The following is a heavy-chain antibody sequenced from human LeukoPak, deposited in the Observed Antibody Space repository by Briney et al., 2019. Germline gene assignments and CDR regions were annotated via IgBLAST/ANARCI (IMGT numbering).Heavy chain of an antibody. CDR3: ARDRRDGYNSVHFDY. Sequence: ASVKVSCKASGGTFSSYAISWVRQAPGQGLEWMGGIIPIFGTANYAQKFQGRVTNTADESTSTAYMELSSLRSEDTAVYYCARDRRDGYNSVHFDYWGQGTLVTVSS. D-gene: IGHD5-24*01. J-gene: IGHJ4*02. V-gene: IGHV1-69*13. CDR2: IIPIFGTA. CDR1: GGTFSSYA.